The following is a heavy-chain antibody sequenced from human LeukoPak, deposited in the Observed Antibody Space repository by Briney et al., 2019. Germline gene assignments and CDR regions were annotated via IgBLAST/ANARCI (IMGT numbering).Heavy chain of an antibody. Sequence: PGGSLRLSCAASGFTFTNYWMNWVRQAPGKGLEWVANIKEDGSEKYYVDSVKGRFTISRDNAKNSVYLQMTSLRAEDTAVYYCARDNGFWGQGTLVTVSS. D-gene: IGHD2-8*01. V-gene: IGHV3-7*03. J-gene: IGHJ4*02. CDR3: ARDNGF. CDR2: IKEDGSEK. CDR1: GFTFTNYW.